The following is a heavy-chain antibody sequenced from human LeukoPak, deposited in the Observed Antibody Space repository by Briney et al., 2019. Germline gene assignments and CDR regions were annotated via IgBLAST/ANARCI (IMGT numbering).Heavy chain of an antibody. Sequence: PSETLSLTCTVSGGSISSYYWSWIRQPPGKGLEWIGYIYYSGSTNYNPSLKSRVTISVDTSKNQFSLKLSSVPAADTAVYYCASPDSSGYRNFDYWGQGTLVTVSS. CDR1: GGSISSYY. V-gene: IGHV4-59*01. CDR2: IYYSGST. J-gene: IGHJ4*02. D-gene: IGHD3-22*01. CDR3: ASPDSSGYRNFDY.